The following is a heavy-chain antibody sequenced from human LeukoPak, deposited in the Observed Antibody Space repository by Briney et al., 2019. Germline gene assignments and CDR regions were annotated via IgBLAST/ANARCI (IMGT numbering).Heavy chain of an antibody. J-gene: IGHJ3*02. CDR3: ARDSVSGWYWDAFDI. D-gene: IGHD6-19*01. CDR1: GYTFTGYY. CDR2: INPNSGGT. Sequence: EASVKVSCKASGYTFTGYYMHWVRQAPGQGLEWMGWINPNSGGTNYAQKFQGRVTMTRDTSISTAYMELSRLRSDDTAVYYCARDSVSGWYWDAFDIWGQGTMVTVSS. V-gene: IGHV1-2*02.